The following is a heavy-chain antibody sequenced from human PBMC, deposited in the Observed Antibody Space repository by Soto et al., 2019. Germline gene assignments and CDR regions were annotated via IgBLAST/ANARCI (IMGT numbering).Heavy chain of an antibody. D-gene: IGHD2-21*02. Sequence: QVQLVQSGGGVVQPGRSLRLSCAASGFTFSSYDMHWVRQAPGKGLEWVAIISYDGSNKYYADSVKGRFTISRDNSKNTLYLQMTSLRVEDTAVYYCARARALVTSDYFDYWGQGTLVTVSS. CDR1: GFTFSSYD. V-gene: IGHV3-33*01. J-gene: IGHJ4*02. CDR3: ARARALVTSDYFDY. CDR2: ISYDGSNK.